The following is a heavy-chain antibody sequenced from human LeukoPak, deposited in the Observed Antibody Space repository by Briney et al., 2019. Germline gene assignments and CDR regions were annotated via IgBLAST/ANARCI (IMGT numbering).Heavy chain of an antibody. CDR1: GGSISSGGYY. CDR2: IYYSGST. Sequence: PSETLSLTCTVPGGSISSGGYYWSWIRQHPGKGLEWIGYIYYSGSTYYNPSLKTRVTISLDTSRNQFSLKLSSVTAADTAVYYCARGGYDSSGYFVPNFDYWGQGTLVTVSS. J-gene: IGHJ4*02. V-gene: IGHV4-31*03. CDR3: ARGGYDSSGYFVPNFDY. D-gene: IGHD3-22*01.